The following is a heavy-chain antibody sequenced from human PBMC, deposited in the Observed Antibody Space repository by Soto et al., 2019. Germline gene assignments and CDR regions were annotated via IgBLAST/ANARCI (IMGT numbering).Heavy chain of an antibody. D-gene: IGHD6-6*01. V-gene: IGHV3-23*01. CDR3: AKGREQLVHGVFDS. Sequence: GGSLRLSCAASGFTLPHYVMSWVRQPPGKGLEWVPGIGAGDSGTYYADSVKGRFTISRDNAKDTLYLQMNNLRAEDTAVYYCAKGREQLVHGVFDSWGLGTLVTISS. CDR1: GFTLPHYV. J-gene: IGHJ4*02. CDR2: IGAGDSGT.